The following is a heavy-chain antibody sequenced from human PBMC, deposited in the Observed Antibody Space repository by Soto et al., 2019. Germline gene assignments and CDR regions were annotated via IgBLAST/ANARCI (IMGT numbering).Heavy chain of an antibody. CDR2: INPNSGGT. CDR1: GYTFTGYY. V-gene: IGHV1-2*04. J-gene: IGHJ4*02. Sequence: QVPLVQSGAEVKKPGASVKVSCKASGYTFTGYYMHWVRQAPGQGLEWKGWINPNSGGTNYAQKFQGWVTMTRDTSISTAYMELSRLRSDDTAVYYCARSRSYYYDSSGLLFDYWGQGTLVTVSS. CDR3: ARSRSYYYDSSGLLFDY. D-gene: IGHD3-22*01.